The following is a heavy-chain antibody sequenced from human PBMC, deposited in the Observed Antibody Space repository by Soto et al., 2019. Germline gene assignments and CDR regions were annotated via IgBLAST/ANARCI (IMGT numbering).Heavy chain of an antibody. V-gene: IGHV1-18*01. CDR3: ARVHCSGGSCYPWYYGMDV. J-gene: IGHJ6*02. Sequence: QVQLVQSGAEVKKPGASVKVSCKASGYTFTSYGISWVRQAPGQGLEWMGWISAYNGNTNYAQKLQGRVTMTTDTSTSTAYMELRSLRADDTAVYYCARVHCSGGSCYPWYYGMDVWGQGTTVTVSS. CDR1: GYTFTSYG. CDR2: ISAYNGNT. D-gene: IGHD2-15*01.